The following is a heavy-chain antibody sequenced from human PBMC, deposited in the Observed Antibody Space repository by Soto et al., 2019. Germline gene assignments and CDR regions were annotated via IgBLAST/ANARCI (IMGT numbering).Heavy chain of an antibody. J-gene: IGHJ6*02. Sequence: SETLSLTCTVSGGSISSSSYYWGWIRQPPGKGLEWIGSIYYSGSTYYNTSLKSRVTISVDTSKNQFSLKLSSVTAADTAVYYCQSRGPIAAQYYYYYGMDVWGQGTTVTVSS. D-gene: IGHD6-6*01. CDR3: QSRGPIAAQYYYYYGMDV. CDR1: GGSISSSSYY. V-gene: IGHV4-39*01. CDR2: IYYSGST.